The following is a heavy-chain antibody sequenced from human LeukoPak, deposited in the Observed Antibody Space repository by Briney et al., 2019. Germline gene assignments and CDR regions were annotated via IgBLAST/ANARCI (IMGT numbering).Heavy chain of an antibody. CDR3: AKLSLAVVIPSFDY. CDR2: ISWNSGSI. D-gene: IGHD3-22*01. CDR1: GFTFDDYA. Sequence: GGSLRLSCAASGFTFDDYAMHWVRQAPGKGLEWVSGISWNSGSIGYADSVKGRFTISRDNAKNSLYLQMNSLRAEDTALYYCAKLSLAVVIPSFDYWGQGTLVTVSS. J-gene: IGHJ4*02. V-gene: IGHV3-9*01.